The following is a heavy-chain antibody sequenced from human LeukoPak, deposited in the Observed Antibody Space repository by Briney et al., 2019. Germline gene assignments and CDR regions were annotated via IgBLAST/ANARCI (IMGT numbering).Heavy chain of an antibody. D-gene: IGHD3-22*01. CDR1: GYTFTSYA. V-gene: IGHV1-3*01. J-gene: IGHJ4*02. CDR3: AREYYYDSSGYDY. CDR2: INAGNGNT. Sequence: ASVKVSCKASGYTFTSYAMHWVRQAPGQRLEWMGWINAGNGNTKYSQKFQGRVTMTTDTSTSTAYMELRSLRSDDTAVYYCAREYYYDSSGYDYWGQGTLVTVSS.